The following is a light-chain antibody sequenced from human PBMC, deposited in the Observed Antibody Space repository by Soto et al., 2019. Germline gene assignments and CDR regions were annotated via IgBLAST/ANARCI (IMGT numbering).Light chain of an antibody. CDR1: SSDVGAYNY. V-gene: IGLV2-8*01. J-gene: IGLJ1*01. CDR3: SSYAGTHIV. Sequence: QTVVTQPPSASGSPGQSVAISCTGTSSDVGAYNYVSWYQQPPGKAPKLMIYDVSKRPSGVPDRFSGSKSGNTASLTVSGLQAEDEADYYCSSYAGTHIVFGTGTQLTVL. CDR2: DVS.